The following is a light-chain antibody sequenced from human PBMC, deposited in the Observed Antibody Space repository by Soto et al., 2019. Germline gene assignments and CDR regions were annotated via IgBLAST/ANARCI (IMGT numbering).Light chain of an antibody. CDR3: PQYNSYPWT. V-gene: IGKV1-5*03. CDR2: KAS. J-gene: IGKJ1*01. Sequence: DIQMTQSPSTLSASVGDRVTITCRASQSISSWLAWYQQKPGKAPKLLIYKASSLESGVPSRFSGSGSGTEFTLTISSMQPDDFANYYCPQYNSYPWTFGQETKVEIK. CDR1: QSISSW.